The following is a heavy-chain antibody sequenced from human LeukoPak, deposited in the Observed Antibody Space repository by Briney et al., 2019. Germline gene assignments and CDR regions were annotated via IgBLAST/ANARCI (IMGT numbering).Heavy chain of an antibody. CDR3: ARESSPTVTTWRDWFDP. J-gene: IGHJ5*02. CDR1: GFTFSSYA. CDR2: ISGSGGST. V-gene: IGHV3-23*01. Sequence: PGGSLRLSCAASGFTFSSYAMSWVRQAPGKGLEWVSAISGSGGSTYYADSVKGRFTISRDNSKNTLYLQMNSLRAEDTAVYYCARESSPTVTTWRDWFDPWGQGTLVTVSS. D-gene: IGHD4-17*01.